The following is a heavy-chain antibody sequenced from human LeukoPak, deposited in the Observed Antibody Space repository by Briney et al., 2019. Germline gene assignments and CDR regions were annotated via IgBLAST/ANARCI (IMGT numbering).Heavy chain of an antibody. CDR3: ARVTYYDSSGYYGYFDY. V-gene: IGHV4-4*02. CDR2: IYHSGST. CDR1: GGSISSSNW. Sequence: MASETLSLTCAVSGGSISSSNWWSWVRRPPGKGLEWIGEIYHSGSTNYNPSLKSRVTISVDKSKNQFSLKLSSVTAADTAVYYCARVTYYDSSGYYGYFDYWGQGTLVTVSS. J-gene: IGHJ4*02. D-gene: IGHD3-22*01.